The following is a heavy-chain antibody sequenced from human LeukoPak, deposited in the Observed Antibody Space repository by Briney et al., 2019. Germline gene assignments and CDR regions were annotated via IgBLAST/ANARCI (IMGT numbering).Heavy chain of an antibody. CDR3: ARHGPDGSGWYSGGY. J-gene: IGHJ4*02. CDR2: IYPGDSDT. V-gene: IGHV5-51*01. D-gene: IGHD6-19*01. CDR1: GYGFTSYW. Sequence: GESLKISCKGSGYGFTSYWIGWVRQMPGKGLEWMGIIYPGDSDTRYSPSFQGQVTISADKSISTAYLQWSSLKASDTAMYYCARHGPDGSGWYSGGYWGQGTLVTVSS.